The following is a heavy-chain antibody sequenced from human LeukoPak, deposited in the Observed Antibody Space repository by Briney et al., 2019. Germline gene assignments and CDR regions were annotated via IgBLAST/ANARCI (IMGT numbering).Heavy chain of an antibody. D-gene: IGHD6-19*01. Sequence: SETLSLTCTVSNYSISSGYYWAWIRQPPGKGLEWIGNIYHSGSTNYNPSLNSRVTMSVDTSKNQFSLKLSSVTAADTAVYYCARSRIVLADSLDPWGQGTLVTVSS. V-gene: IGHV4-38-2*02. CDR1: NYSISSGYY. CDR3: ARSRIVLADSLDP. CDR2: IYHSGST. J-gene: IGHJ5*02.